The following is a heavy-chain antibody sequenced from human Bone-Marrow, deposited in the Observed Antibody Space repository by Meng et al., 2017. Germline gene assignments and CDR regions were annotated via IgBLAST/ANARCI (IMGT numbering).Heavy chain of an antibody. CDR1: GGSLSSYY. Sequence: LTLFCTVSGGSLSSYYWIWIRQPAGKGLEWMGYIYYRGSTNYNPSLKSRVNITVDTSKNQFSLNLSSVTAADTAVYYCARGGLTFYYDSSGYPEYFQHWGQGTLVTVSS. CDR2: IYYRGST. D-gene: IGHD3-22*01. V-gene: IGHV4-59*01. J-gene: IGHJ1*01. CDR3: ARGGLTFYYDSSGYPEYFQH.